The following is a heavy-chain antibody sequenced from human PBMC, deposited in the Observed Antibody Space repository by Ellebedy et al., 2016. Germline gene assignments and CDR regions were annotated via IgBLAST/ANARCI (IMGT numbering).Heavy chain of an antibody. CDR2: IIPILGIA. Sequence: SVKVSCXASGGTFSSYAISWVRQAPGQGLEWMGRIIPILGIANYAQKFQGRVTITADKSTSTAYMELSSLRSEDTAVYYCARRYYYDSSGYLGGMDVWGQGTTVTVSS. J-gene: IGHJ6*02. CDR1: GGTFSSYA. V-gene: IGHV1-69*04. D-gene: IGHD3-22*01. CDR3: ARRYYYDSSGYLGGMDV.